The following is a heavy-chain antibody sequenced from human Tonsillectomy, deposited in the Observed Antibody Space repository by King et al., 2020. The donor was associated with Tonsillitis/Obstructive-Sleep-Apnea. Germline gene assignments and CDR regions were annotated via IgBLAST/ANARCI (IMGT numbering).Heavy chain of an antibody. Sequence: VQLVESGGGLVQPGRSLRLSCTASGFTFGDYAMSWVRQAPGKGLEWVGFIRSKAYGGTTEYAASVKGRFTISRDDSKSIAYLQMNSLKTEDTAVYYCTRVAYYYDSRGYEGWFDPWGQGTLVTVSS. V-gene: IGHV3-49*04. CDR1: GFTFGDYA. CDR3: TRVAYYYDSRGYEGWFDP. J-gene: IGHJ5*02. CDR2: IRSKAYGGTT. D-gene: IGHD3-22*01.